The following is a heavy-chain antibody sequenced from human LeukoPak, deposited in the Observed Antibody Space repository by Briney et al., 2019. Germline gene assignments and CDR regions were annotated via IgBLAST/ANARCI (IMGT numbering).Heavy chain of an antibody. V-gene: IGHV3-21*01. CDR3: ASSRYSSSWYDGFDY. CDR1: GFTFSSYS. J-gene: IGHJ4*02. CDR2: ISSSSSYI. Sequence: KTGGSLRLSCAASGFTFSSYSMNWVRQVPGKGLEWVSSISSSSSYIYYADSVKGRFTISRDNAKNSLYLQMNSLGAEDTAVYYCASSRYSSSWYDGFDYWGQGTLVTVSS. D-gene: IGHD6-13*01.